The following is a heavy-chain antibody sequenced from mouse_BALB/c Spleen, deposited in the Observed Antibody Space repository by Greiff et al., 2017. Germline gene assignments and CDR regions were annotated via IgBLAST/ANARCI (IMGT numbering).Heavy chain of an antibody. CDR1: GYTFSSYW. D-gene: IGHD2-14*01. CDR2: ILPGSGST. CDR3: ARGYYRYDFDY. V-gene: IGHV1-9*01. J-gene: IGHJ2*01. Sequence: QVQLQQSGAELMKPGASVKISCKATGYTFSSYWIEWVKQRPGHGLEWIGEILPGSGSTNYNEKFKGKATFTADTSSNTAYMQLSSLTSEDSAVYYCARGYYRYDFDYWGQGTTLTVSS.